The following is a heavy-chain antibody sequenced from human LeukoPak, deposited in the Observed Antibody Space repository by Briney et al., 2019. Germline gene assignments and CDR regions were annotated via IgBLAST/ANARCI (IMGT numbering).Heavy chain of an antibody. Sequence: SETLSLTCSVSSGSMTDSCWSWFRQAPGKGFEWLGFIYPDGRIEYSPSLRSRVTFSVATSKLEATVRLSSVTASDTAVYYCTREGYDRSGYFPDFWGQGTLVTVSS. CDR3: TREGYDRSGYFPDF. J-gene: IGHJ4*02. CDR2: IYPDGRI. CDR1: SGSMTDSC. V-gene: IGHV4-59*12. D-gene: IGHD3-22*01.